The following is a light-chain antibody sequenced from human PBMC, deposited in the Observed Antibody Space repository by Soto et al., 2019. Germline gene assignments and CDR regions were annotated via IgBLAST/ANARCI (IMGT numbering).Light chain of an antibody. CDR2: DNN. CDR3: ETWDSSLSAGGVV. CDR1: SFNIGNNY. Sequence: QSVLTQPPSVSAAPGQTVTISCSGSSFNIGNNYVSWYQQLPGTAPKLLIHDNNKRPSGIPDRFSGSKSGTSATLGITGLQTEDEADYYCETWDSSLSAGGVVFGGGTKVTAL. V-gene: IGLV1-51*01. J-gene: IGLJ2*01.